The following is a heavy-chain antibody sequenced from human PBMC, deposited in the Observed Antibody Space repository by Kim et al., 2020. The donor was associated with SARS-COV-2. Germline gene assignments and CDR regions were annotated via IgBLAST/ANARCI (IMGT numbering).Heavy chain of an antibody. CDR3: ARDSSIVVISPSIPFDY. V-gene: IGHV6-1*01. CDR1: GDRVSSNTAA. J-gene: IGHJ4*02. Sequence: SQTLSLTCAISGDRVSSNTAAWHWIRQSPSRGLEWLGRTYYRSKWYSDYAVSVRGRVTINSDTSKNRFSLQLNSVTPEDTAVYYCARDSSIVVISPSIPFDYWGQGTLVTISS. D-gene: IGHD2-2*02. CDR2: TYYRSKWYS.